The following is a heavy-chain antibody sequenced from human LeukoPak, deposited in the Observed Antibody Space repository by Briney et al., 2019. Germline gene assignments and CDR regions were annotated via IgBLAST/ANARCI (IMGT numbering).Heavy chain of an antibody. CDR1: GYTFTNYA. CDR3: AREIFGSRPSDY. V-gene: IGHV1-3*01. D-gene: IGHD3-10*01. CDR2: INPGNGTT. J-gene: IGHJ4*02. Sequence: GASVKVSCKASGYTFTNYAIHWVRQAPGQGPEWMGWINPGNGTTKYSEKLQGRLTITTDASARTAYMELSSLKSEDTAVYYCAREIFGSRPSDYWGQGTLVTVSS.